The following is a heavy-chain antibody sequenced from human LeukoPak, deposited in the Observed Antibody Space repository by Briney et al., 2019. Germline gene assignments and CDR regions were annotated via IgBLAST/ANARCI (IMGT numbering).Heavy chain of an antibody. Sequence: GGSLRLSCAASGFSFSKYAMHWVRQAPGKGLEWVAVISFDETKKYYADSVKGRFTISRDNSNNTLFLQMNSLKTEATAVYFCARMKVIKGASLDYWGQGSLVTVSS. CDR3: ARMKVIKGASLDY. J-gene: IGHJ4*02. CDR1: GFSFSKYA. CDR2: ISFDETKK. D-gene: IGHD2/OR15-2a*01. V-gene: IGHV3-30-3*01.